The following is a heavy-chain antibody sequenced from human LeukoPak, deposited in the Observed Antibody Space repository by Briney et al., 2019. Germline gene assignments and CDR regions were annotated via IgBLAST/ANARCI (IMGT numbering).Heavy chain of an antibody. V-gene: IGHV4-34*01. D-gene: IGHD1-26*01. CDR2: INHSGST. CDR1: GGSFSGYY. Sequence: PSETLSLTCAVYGGSFSGYYWSWIRQPPGKGLEWIGEINHSGSTNYNPSLKSRVTISLDTSKNQFSLKLSSVTAADTAVYYCASRGGTYSRSLDYWGQGTLVTVSS. J-gene: IGHJ4*02. CDR3: ASRGGTYSRSLDY.